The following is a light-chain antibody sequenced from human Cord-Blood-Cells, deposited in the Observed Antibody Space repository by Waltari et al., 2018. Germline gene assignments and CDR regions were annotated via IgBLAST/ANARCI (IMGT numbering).Light chain of an antibody. Sequence: DIQMTQSPSSLSASVGDRVTITCRASQSISSYLNWYQQKPGKATKLLIYAASSLQSGVPSRFSGSGSGTDFTLTIRSLQPEDFATYYCQQSYSTLTFGPGTKVDIK. J-gene: IGKJ3*01. V-gene: IGKV1-39*01. CDR1: QSISSY. CDR2: AAS. CDR3: QQSYSTLT.